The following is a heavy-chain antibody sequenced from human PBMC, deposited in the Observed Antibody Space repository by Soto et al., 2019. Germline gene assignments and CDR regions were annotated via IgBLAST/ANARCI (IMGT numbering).Heavy chain of an antibody. V-gene: IGHV5-10-1*01. CDR3: ARVYKNWFDS. J-gene: IGHJ5*01. D-gene: IGHD1-1*01. CDR2: IDPSDSYT. CDR1: GYTFSAFW. Sequence: VESLKISCKTSGYTFSAFWILRVLQVPGKGLEWLGKIDPSDSYTNYIPSFQGHITISTDNSITTASLQWSSLRASDTALYFCARVYKNWFDSWAQGTLVTVSS.